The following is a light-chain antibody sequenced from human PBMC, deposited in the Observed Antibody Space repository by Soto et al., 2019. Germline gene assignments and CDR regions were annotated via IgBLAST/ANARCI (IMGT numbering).Light chain of an antibody. Sequence: QSALTQPASVSGSPGQSITISCTGTSSDVGGYNYVSWYQQHPGKAPKLMIYEVSNRPSGGSSRFSGCKSGNTASLTISGVQAEDEADYYCSSYTSSSNSYVFGTGTKLTVL. CDR2: EVS. J-gene: IGLJ1*01. CDR3: SSYTSSSNSYV. CDR1: SSDVGGYNY. V-gene: IGLV2-14*01.